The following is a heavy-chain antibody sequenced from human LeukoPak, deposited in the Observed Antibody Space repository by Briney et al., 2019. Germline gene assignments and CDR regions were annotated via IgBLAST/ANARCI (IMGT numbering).Heavy chain of an antibody. V-gene: IGHV1-18*01. J-gene: IGHJ3*02. D-gene: IGHD1-26*01. CDR3: ARDGPRGIVGARGAFDI. CDR1: GYTFTSYG. CDR2: VSAYNGNT. Sequence: GASVKVSCKASGYTFTSYGISWVRQAPGQGLEWMGWVSAYNGNTSYAQKFQGRVTMTTDTSTSTGHMELRSLRSDDTAVYYCARDGPRGIVGARGAFDIWGQGTMVTVSS.